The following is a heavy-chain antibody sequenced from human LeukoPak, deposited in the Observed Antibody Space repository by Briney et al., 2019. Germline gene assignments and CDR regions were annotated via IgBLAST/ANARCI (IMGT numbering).Heavy chain of an antibody. D-gene: IGHD3-9*01. CDR1: GYSFTSYW. Sequence: GESLKISCKGSGYSFTSYWIGWVRQMPGKGLEWMGIIYPGDSDIRYSPSFQGQVTISADKSISAAYLQWSSLKASDTAMYYCARQNILTGYNWFDPWGQGTLVTVSS. CDR3: ARQNILTGYNWFDP. CDR2: IYPGDSDI. V-gene: IGHV5-51*01. J-gene: IGHJ5*02.